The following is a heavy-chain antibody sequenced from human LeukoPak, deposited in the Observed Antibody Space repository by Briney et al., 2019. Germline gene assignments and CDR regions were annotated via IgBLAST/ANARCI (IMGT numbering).Heavy chain of an antibody. J-gene: IGHJ4*02. CDR3: ARLYTYGPYYFDY. V-gene: IGHV4-61*02. CDR2: IYTSGST. CDR1: GGSISSGSYY. D-gene: IGHD5-18*01. Sequence: SQTLSLTCTVSGGSISSGSYYRSWIRQPAGKGLGWIGRIYTSGSTNYNPSLKSRVTISVDTSKNQFSLKLSSVTAADTAVYYCARLYTYGPYYFDYWGQGTLVTVSS.